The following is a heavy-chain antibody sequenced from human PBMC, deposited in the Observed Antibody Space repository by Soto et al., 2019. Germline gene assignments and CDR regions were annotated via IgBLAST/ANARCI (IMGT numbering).Heavy chain of an antibody. Sequence: EVQLVESGGGLVQPGGSLRLSCAASGFTFSSYSMNWVRQAPGKGLEWVSYISSSSSTIYYADSVKGRFTISRDNAKNSLYLQMNSLRAEDTAVYYCAVGGYIFSPWVPFDYWGQGTLVTVSS. D-gene: IGHD5-18*01. CDR1: GFTFSSYS. V-gene: IGHV3-48*01. CDR3: AVGGYIFSPWVPFDY. CDR2: ISSSSSTI. J-gene: IGHJ4*02.